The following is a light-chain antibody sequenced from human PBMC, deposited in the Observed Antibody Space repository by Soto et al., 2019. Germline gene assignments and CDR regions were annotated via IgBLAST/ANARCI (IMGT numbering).Light chain of an antibody. CDR1: NIGSKS. CDR3: QVWDRSSDHVV. CDR2: NDY. J-gene: IGLJ3*02. V-gene: IGLV3-21*02. Sequence: SYELTQPPSVSVAPGQTASITCGGNNIGSKSVHWYQQKPGQAPVLVVYNDYDRPSGIPERFSGSNSGKTATLTISRVEAGDEADYYCQVWDRSSDHVVFGGGTKLTVL.